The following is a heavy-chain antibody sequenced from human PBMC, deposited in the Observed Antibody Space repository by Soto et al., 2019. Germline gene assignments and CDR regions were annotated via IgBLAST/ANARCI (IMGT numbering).Heavy chain of an antibody. CDR3: ARGFGSPTSYWYFDL. CDR1: GFTFSSYW. D-gene: IGHD3-10*01. J-gene: IGHJ2*01. V-gene: IGHV3-7*01. Sequence: EVQLVESGGGLVQPGGSLRLSCAASGFTFSSYWMSWVRQAPGKGLEWVANIKQDGSEKYYMDSMKGRFTISRDNAKNSLFLQMNSLRVEDADLYYCARGFGSPTSYWYFDLWGRGTLVTVSS. CDR2: IKQDGSEK.